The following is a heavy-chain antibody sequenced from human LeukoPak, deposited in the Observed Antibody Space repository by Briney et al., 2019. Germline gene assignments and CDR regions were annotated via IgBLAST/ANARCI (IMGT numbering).Heavy chain of an antibody. CDR2: IWYDGSGK. CDR1: RFTFTDYG. V-gene: IGHV3-33*01. J-gene: IGHJ4*02. D-gene: IGHD2-15*01. Sequence: PGGSLRLSCAASRFTFTDYGMHWVRQPPGKGLEWVALIWYDGSGKYYADSVKGRFTISRDNSKSTLYLQMNSLRAEDTAVYYCARDWCGGGSCYYFDHWGQGTLVTVSS. CDR3: ARDWCGGGSCYYFDH.